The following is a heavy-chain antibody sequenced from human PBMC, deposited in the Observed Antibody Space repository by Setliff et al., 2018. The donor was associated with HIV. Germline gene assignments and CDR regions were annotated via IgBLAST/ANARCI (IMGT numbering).Heavy chain of an antibody. CDR1: GFTFGDYV. CDR2: IRSKAHGGTT. V-gene: IGHV3-49*03. CDR3: TRSNWGSTPDFDC. Sequence: GGSLRLSCITSGFTFGDYVMSWFRQAPGKGLEWVGFIRSKAHGGTTEYAASVEVRFIISRDDSKSIAYLQMNSLKTEDTAVYYCTRSNWGSTPDFDCWGQGTMVTVSS. D-gene: IGHD7-27*01. J-gene: IGHJ4*02.